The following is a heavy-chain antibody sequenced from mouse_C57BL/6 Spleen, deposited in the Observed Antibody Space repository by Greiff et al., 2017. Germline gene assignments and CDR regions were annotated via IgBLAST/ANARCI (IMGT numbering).Heavy chain of an antibody. CDR2: IWTGGGT. CDR1: GFSLTSYA. D-gene: IGHD1-1*01. V-gene: IGHV2-9-1*01. CDR3: ARNVGTTVVEDAMDY. J-gene: IGHJ4*01. Sequence: VQRVESGPGLVAPSQSLSITCTVSGFSLTSYAISWVRQPPGKGLEWLGVIWTGGGTNYNSALKSRLSISKDNSKSQVFIKMNSLQTDDTARYYCARNVGTTVVEDAMDYWGQGTSVTVSS.